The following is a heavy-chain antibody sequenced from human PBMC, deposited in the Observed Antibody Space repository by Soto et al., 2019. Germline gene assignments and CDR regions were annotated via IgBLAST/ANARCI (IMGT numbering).Heavy chain of an antibody. CDR1: GYTFTGYY. V-gene: IGHV1-2*04. CDR3: ARRSGTGAFDI. J-gene: IGHJ3*02. CDR2: INPNSGGT. Sequence: ASVKVSCKASGYTFTGYYMHWVRQAPGQGLEWMGWINPNSGGTNYAQKFQGWVTMTRDTSISAAYRELSRLRSDDTVEYYCARRSGTGAFDIWGQGTMVTVS. D-gene: IGHD1-26*01.